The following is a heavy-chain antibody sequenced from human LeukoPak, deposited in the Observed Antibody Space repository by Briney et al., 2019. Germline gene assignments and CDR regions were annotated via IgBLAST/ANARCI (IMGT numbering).Heavy chain of an antibody. CDR3: TTSNYFYDSNAWY. Sequence: GGSLRLSCATSGFTFNNAWMNWVRQAPGKGLEWVGRVKSETDGGTTGYAAPVAGRFTISRDDSKNMLYLQMNSLKIEDIAVYYCTTSNYFYDSNAWYWGQGALVIVSS. CDR2: VKSETDGGTT. V-gene: IGHV3-15*07. CDR1: GFTFNNAW. J-gene: IGHJ4*02. D-gene: IGHD3-22*01.